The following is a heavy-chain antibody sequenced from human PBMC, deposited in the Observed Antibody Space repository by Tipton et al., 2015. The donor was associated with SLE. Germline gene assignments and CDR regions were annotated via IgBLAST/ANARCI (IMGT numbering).Heavy chain of an antibody. CDR3: ARDRTTFDY. Sequence: LRLSCTVSGGSISSSNYYWGWIRQPPGKGLEWIGSIYYSGSTYYNPSLKSRVTISVDTSKNQFSLKLSSVTAADTAVYYCARDRTTFDYWGQGTLVTVSS. V-gene: IGHV4-39*07. CDR1: GGSISSSNYY. CDR2: IYYSGST. D-gene: IGHD1-1*01. J-gene: IGHJ4*02.